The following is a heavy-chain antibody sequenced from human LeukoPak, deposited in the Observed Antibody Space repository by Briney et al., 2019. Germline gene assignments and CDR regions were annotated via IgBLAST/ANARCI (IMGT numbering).Heavy chain of an antibody. V-gene: IGHV4-30-4*02. CDR2: IYYSGST. Sequence: SDTLSLTCTVSGRSQSSGDYYWSWIRQPPGKGLEWIGYIYYSGSTYYNPSPKSRVTISVDTSKYQFSLELSSVTAADTAVYYCARSYGHYVEYFQHWGQGTLVTVSS. D-gene: IGHD4-17*01. CDR3: ARSYGHYVEYFQH. J-gene: IGHJ1*01. CDR1: GRSQSSGDYY.